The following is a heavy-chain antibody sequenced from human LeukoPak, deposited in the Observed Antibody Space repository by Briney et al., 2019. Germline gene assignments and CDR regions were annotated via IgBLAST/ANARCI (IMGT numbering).Heavy chain of an antibody. CDR3: ARGCGLHLSPASSYYDSRCRYFDD. V-gene: IGHV3-48*04. CDR2: ISSTSSTI. CDR1: GFTFSSYS. J-gene: IGHJ4*02. D-gene: IGHD3-22*01. Sequence: GGSLRLSCAASGFTFSSYSMNWVRQAPGKGLEWISYISSTSSTIYYADSVKGRFTTSRDNAKNSLYLQMNSLRAEDTAVYYCARGCGLHLSPASSYYDSRCRYFDDWGQGTLVAVSS.